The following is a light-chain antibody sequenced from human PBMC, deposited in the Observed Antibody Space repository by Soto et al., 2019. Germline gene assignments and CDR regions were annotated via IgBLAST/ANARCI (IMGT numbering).Light chain of an antibody. CDR2: DVS. Sequence: QSALTRPASVSGSPGQSITISCTGTSSDVGGYNYVSWYQQHPGKAPKLMIYDVSNRPSGVSNRFSGSKSGNTASLTISGLQAEDEADYYCSSYTSSSTPYVFGTGTKVTV. CDR3: SSYTSSSTPYV. V-gene: IGLV2-14*01. CDR1: SSDVGGYNY. J-gene: IGLJ1*01.